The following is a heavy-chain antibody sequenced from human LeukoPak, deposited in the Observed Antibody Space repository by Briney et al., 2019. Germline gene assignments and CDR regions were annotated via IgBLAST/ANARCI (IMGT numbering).Heavy chain of an antibody. CDR1: GYTFTGYY. Sequence: ASVKVSCKASGYTFTGYYMHWVRQAPGQGLEWMGWINPNSGGTNYAQKFQGRVTMTRDTSISTAYMELSRLRSDDTAVYYCARVPGVGGDGHFDYWGQGTLVTVSS. CDR3: ARVPGVGGDGHFDY. D-gene: IGHD2-21*02. V-gene: IGHV1-2*02. J-gene: IGHJ4*02. CDR2: INPNSGGT.